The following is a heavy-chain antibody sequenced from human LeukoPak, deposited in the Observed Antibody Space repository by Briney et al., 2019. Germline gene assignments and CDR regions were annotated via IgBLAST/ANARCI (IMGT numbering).Heavy chain of an antibody. CDR1: GGSISSYY. CDR2: IYYSGST. Sequence: SETLSLTCTVSGGSISSYYWSWIRQPPGKGLEWIGYIYYSGSTNYNPSLKSRVTISVDTSKNQFSLKLSSVTAADTAVYYCARVAYGSGPIQDYWGQGTLVTVSS. CDR3: ARVAYGSGPIQDY. D-gene: IGHD3-10*01. J-gene: IGHJ4*02. V-gene: IGHV4-59*01.